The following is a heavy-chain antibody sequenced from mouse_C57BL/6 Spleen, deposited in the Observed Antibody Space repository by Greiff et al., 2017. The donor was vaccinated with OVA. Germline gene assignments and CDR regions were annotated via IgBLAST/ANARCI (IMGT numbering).Heavy chain of an antibody. CDR2: IYPGDGDT. CDR3: AGSTVVADFDY. V-gene: IGHV1-80*01. CDR1: GYAFSSYW. Sequence: VQLQQSGAELVKPGASVKISCKASGYAFSSYWMNWVKQRPGQGLEWIGQIYPGDGDTNYNGKFKGKATLTADKSSSTAYMQLSSLTSEDSAVYVCAGSTVVADFDYWGQGTTLTVSS. D-gene: IGHD1-1*01. J-gene: IGHJ2*01.